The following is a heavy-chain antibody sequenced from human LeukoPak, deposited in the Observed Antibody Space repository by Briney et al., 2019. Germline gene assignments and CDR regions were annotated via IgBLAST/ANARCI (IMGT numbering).Heavy chain of an antibody. Sequence: SQTLSLTCAISGDSVSRKNIAWNWSRQSPSRGLEWLGRIYYNSRWYNAYAVSMRSRITISPDTSKNQFSLQLNSVTPEDTALYYCARGRDVVVVPAADFDYWGQGILVTVSS. CDR2: IYYNSRWYN. CDR3: ARGRDVVVVPAADFDY. CDR1: GDSVSRKNIA. V-gene: IGHV6-1*01. J-gene: IGHJ4*02. D-gene: IGHD2-2*01.